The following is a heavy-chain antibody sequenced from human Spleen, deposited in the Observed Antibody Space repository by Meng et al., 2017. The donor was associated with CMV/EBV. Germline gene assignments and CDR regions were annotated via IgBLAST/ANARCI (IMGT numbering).Heavy chain of an antibody. V-gene: IGHV4-34*01. CDR3: AKDKRKGGSGWGGHYYYYGMDV. Sequence: SETLSLTCTVSGGSISSYYWSWIRQPPGKGLEWIGEINHSGSTNYNPSLKSRVTMSVDTSKKTFSLKLTSVTAADTAVYYCAKDKRKGGSGWGGHYYYYGMDVWGQGTTVTVSS. CDR1: GGSISSYY. J-gene: IGHJ6*02. D-gene: IGHD6-19*01. CDR2: INHSGST.